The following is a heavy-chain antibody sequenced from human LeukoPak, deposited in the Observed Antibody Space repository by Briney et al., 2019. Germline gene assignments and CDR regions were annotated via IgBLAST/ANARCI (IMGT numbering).Heavy chain of an antibody. Sequence: ASVKVSCKASGYTFTSYGITWVRQPPGHGLEWMGWISAYNGNTNYAQNLQGRVTMTTDTSTSTAYMELRSLRSDDTAVYYCARDIGITMVRGVINYWGQGTLVTVSS. CDR1: GYTFTSYG. CDR2: ISAYNGNT. D-gene: IGHD3-10*01. J-gene: IGHJ4*02. CDR3: ARDIGITMVRGVINY. V-gene: IGHV1-18*01.